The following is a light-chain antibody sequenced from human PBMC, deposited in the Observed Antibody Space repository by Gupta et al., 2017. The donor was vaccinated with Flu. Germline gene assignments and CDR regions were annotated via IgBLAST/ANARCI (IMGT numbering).Light chain of an antibody. CDR3: QAWDGSTGV. CDR1: KLGDKH. J-gene: IGLJ1*01. Sequence: SYDLTLPPPASGPPGTTASISCSGDKLGDKHACWYQQKPALSPVLVIYQDSKRPSGIPERFAGTYWGNTSTLTNSGNQAKDEADYCCQAWDGSTGVFGTGTKVSVL. CDR2: QDS. V-gene: IGLV3-1*01.